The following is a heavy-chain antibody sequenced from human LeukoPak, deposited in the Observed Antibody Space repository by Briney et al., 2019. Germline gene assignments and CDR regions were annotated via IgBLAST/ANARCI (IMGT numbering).Heavy chain of an antibody. J-gene: IGHJ4*02. CDR2: IRYDGSNK. D-gene: IGHD6-13*01. Sequence: EGSLRLSCAASGFTSSSYGMHWVRQAPGKGLEWVAFIRYDGSNKYYADSVKGRFTISRDNSKNTLYLQMNSLRAEDTAVYYCAKWWGPGYSSSWYRASYFDYWGQGTLVTVPS. CDR1: GFTSSSYG. CDR3: AKWWGPGYSSSWYRASYFDY. V-gene: IGHV3-30*02.